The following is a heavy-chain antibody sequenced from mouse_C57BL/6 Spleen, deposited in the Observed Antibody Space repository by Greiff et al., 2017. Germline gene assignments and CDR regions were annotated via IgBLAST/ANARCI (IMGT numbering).Heavy chain of an antibody. D-gene: IGHD2-5*01. V-gene: IGHV1-82*01. CDR3: ARAYYSNYPAWFAY. J-gene: IGHJ3*01. CDR1: GYAFSSSW. CDR2: INPGDGDT. Sequence: QVQLQQSGPELVKPGASVKISCKASGYAFSSSWMNWVKQRPGKGLEWIGRINPGDGDTNYNGKFKGKATLTADKSSSTAYMQLSSLTSEDSAVYFCARAYYSNYPAWFAYWGQGTLVTVSA.